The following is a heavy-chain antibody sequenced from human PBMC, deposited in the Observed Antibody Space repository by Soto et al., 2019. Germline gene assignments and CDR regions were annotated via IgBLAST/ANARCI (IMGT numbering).Heavy chain of an antibody. CDR2: IYYSGST. D-gene: IGHD2-2*01. Sequence: SETLSHTCTVSGGSISSYYWSWIRQPPGEGPEWIGYIYYSGSTNYNPSLKSRVTISVDTSKNQFSLKLSSVTAADTAVYYCARLAWGCSSTSCYAFDIWGQGTMVTVSS. CDR1: GGSISSYY. V-gene: IGHV4-59*08. CDR3: ARLAWGCSSTSCYAFDI. J-gene: IGHJ3*02.